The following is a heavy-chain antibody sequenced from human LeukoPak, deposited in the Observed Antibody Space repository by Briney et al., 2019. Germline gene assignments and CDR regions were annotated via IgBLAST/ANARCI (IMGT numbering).Heavy chain of an antibody. CDR1: GGSISSGGYS. D-gene: IGHD6-13*01. CDR3: ARGAAGYTYFDY. Sequence: SETLSLTCAVSGGSISSGGYSWSWIRQPPGKGLEWIGYIYHSGSTYYNPSLKSRVTISVDRSKNQFSVKLSSVTAADTAVYYCARGAAGYTYFDYWGQGTLVTVSS. CDR2: IYHSGST. V-gene: IGHV4-30-2*01. J-gene: IGHJ4*02.